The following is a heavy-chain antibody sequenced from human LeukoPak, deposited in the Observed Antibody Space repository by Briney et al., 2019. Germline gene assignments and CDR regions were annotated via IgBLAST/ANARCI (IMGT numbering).Heavy chain of an antibody. D-gene: IGHD4-17*01. CDR3: ARDSLMTTAIDI. V-gene: IGHV4-59*01. J-gene: IGHJ3*02. CDR2: IYYSGSN. Sequence: KTSETLSLTCTVSGGSISSYYWSWVRQPPGKGREWVGYIYYSGSNNYNTSLKRRLTISVEKSKNQFSLKLSSATAADTAVYYCARDSLMTTAIDIGGQGTMVTVS. CDR1: GGSISSYY.